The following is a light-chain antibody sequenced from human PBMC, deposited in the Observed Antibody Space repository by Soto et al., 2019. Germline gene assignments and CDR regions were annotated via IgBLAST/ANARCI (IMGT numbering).Light chain of an antibody. CDR2: WAS. J-gene: IGKJ5*01. CDR1: QSVLYSPNNKNY. CDR3: QQYSSSPVT. Sequence: DIVMTQSPDSLAVSLGERATINCKSSQSVLYSPNNKNYLAWYQQKPGQPPKLLLYWASTRESGVPDRFSGSGSGTDFTLTITSLQAEDVAVYYCQQYSSSPVTFGQGTRLEIK. V-gene: IGKV4-1*01.